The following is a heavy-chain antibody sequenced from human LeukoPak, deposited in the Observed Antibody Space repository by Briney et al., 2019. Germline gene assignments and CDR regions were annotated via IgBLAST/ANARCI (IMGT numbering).Heavy chain of an antibody. J-gene: IGHJ4*02. D-gene: IGHD1-26*01. Sequence: ASVKVSCKASGYTFTGYYMHWVRQAPGQGLEWMGRINPNSGGTNYAQKFQGRVTMTRDTSISTAYMELSRLRSDGTAVYYCAKDSDSGSYEFDYWGQGTLVTVSS. CDR2: INPNSGGT. V-gene: IGHV1-2*06. CDR1: GYTFTGYY. CDR3: AKDSDSGSYEFDY.